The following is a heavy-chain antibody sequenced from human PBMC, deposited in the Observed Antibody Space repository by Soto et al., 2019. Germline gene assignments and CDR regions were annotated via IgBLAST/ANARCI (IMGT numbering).Heavy chain of an antibody. CDR2: IHPSDADT. V-gene: IGHV5-51*01. D-gene: IGHD5-12*01. J-gene: IGHJ4*02. CDR1: GYSFSSYW. Sequence: GESLKISCKGFGYSFSSYWIGWVRQMPGKGLEWMGIIHPSDADTRYSPSFEGQVTISVDWSISTAYLQWSSLKASDTAMYYCARADLATSYSWGQGTLVTVSS. CDR3: ARADLATSYS.